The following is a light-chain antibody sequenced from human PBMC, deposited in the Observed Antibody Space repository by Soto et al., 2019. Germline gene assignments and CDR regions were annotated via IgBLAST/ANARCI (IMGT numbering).Light chain of an antibody. CDR1: SSNIGNNY. CDR2: DNN. CDR3: GTWDSSLYV. Sequence: QSVLTQPPSVSXAPGQKVTISCSGSSSNIGNNYVSWYQQLPGTAPKLLIYDNNKRPSGIPDRFSGSKSGTSATLGITGLQTGDEADYYCGTWDSSLYVFGTGTKLTVL. V-gene: IGLV1-51*01. J-gene: IGLJ1*01.